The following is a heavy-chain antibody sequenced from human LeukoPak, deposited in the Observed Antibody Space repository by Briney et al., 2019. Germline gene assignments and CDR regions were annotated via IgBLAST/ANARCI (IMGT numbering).Heavy chain of an antibody. J-gene: IGHJ4*02. V-gene: IGHV3-74*01. CDR1: GFTFSSYYW. CDR3: ARDSGSGSYSGY. CDR2: IKSDEITT. Sequence: GGSLRLSCAASGFTFSSYYWMHWVRQAPGKGLVWVSRIKSDEITTNYADSVKGRFTISRDNAKNTLYLQMNSLRAEDTAVYYCARDSGSGSYSGYWGLGTLVTVSS. D-gene: IGHD3-10*01.